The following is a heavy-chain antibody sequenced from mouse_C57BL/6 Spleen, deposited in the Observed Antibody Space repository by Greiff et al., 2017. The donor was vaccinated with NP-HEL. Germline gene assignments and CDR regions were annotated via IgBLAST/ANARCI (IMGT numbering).Heavy chain of an antibody. V-gene: IGHV14-4*01. CDR3: TTGFGNSFAY. J-gene: IGHJ3*01. CDR1: GYTFTSYW. Sequence: EVQLQQPGAELVMPGASVKLSCKASGYTFTSYWMHWVKQRPEQGLEWIGWIDPENGDTEYASKFQGKATITADTSSNTAYLQLSSLTSEDTAVYYCTTGFGNSFAYWGQGTLVTVSA. CDR2: IDPENGDT. D-gene: IGHD2-1*01.